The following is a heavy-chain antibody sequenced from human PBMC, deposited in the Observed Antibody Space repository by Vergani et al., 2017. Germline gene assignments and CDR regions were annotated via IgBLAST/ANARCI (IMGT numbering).Heavy chain of an antibody. CDR1: GYTFTGYY. CDR3: ARDPRGYGGDPEDYYYGMDV. CDR2: INPNSGGT. Sequence: QVQLVQSGAEVKKPGASVKVSCKASGYTFTGYYMHWVRQAPGQGLEWMGWINPNSGGTNYAQKFQGRVTMTRDTSISTACMELSRLRSDDTAVYYCARDPRGYGGDPEDYYYGMDVWGQGTTVTVSS. J-gene: IGHJ6*02. V-gene: IGHV1-2*02. D-gene: IGHD2-21*02.